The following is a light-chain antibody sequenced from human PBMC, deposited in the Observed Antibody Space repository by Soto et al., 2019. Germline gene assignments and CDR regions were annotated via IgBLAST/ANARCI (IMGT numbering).Light chain of an antibody. V-gene: IGKV1-5*03. CDR2: KAC. CDR1: PTISSW. Sequence: DIQMTQSPSTLSGSVVDRVTITCRAIPTISSWLAWYQQKPGKAHKLLIYKACTLKSGVPSRFSGSGSGTEFTLIISGLQPDDSATYYCQQYTNTNNPWMFGQGTKVDIK. J-gene: IGKJ1*01. CDR3: QQYTNTNNPWM.